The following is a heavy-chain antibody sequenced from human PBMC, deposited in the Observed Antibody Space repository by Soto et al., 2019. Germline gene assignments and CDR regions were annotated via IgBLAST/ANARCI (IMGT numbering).Heavy chain of an antibody. CDR1: GDTFKNCV. Sequence: QVQVVQPGVEVRRPGSSVKVSCKASGDTFKNCVISWVRQAPGQALEWMGGIIPLFGTTDFAQRFQGRLTITTDESTTTAYMELSRLRSEDTATYYCAAELGFGKLSVVWGQGTTVIVS. CDR2: IIPLFGTT. J-gene: IGHJ6*02. V-gene: IGHV1-69*01. CDR3: AAELGFGKLSVV. D-gene: IGHD3-10*01.